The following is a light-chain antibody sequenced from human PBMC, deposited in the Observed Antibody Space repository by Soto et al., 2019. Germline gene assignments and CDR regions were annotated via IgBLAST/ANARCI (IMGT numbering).Light chain of an antibody. J-gene: IGKJ1*01. Sequence: EIVMTQSPATLSVSPGGRATLSCRASQSISDTLAWYQQKPGQAPRLLIYGASTRAPGFPARFSGSGSGTDFTLTISSLQSEDFAVYYCQQYGSSPPWTFGQGTKVEIK. CDR1: QSISDT. CDR2: GAS. CDR3: QQYGSSPPWT. V-gene: IGKV3-15*01.